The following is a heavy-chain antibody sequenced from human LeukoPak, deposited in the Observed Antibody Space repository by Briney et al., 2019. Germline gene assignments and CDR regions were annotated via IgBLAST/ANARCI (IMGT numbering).Heavy chain of an antibody. V-gene: IGHV3-23*01. Sequence: GGSLRLSCAASGFTFSSYAMSWVRQAPGKGLEWVSAISGSGGSTYYADSVKGRFTISRDNSKNTLYLQMNNLRAEDTAVYYCAKDITMVRGEHYWGQGTLVTVSS. J-gene: IGHJ4*02. CDR3: AKDITMVRGEHY. CDR1: GFTFSSYA. D-gene: IGHD3-10*01. CDR2: ISGSGGST.